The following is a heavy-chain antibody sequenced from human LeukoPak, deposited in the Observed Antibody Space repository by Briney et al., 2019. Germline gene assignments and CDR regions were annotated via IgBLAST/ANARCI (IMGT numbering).Heavy chain of an antibody. Sequence: GGSLRLSCAASGFTFSIYEMNWVRQAPGKGLVWVSTINSDGSSTTYADSVKGRFTISRDNAKNTLYLQMNSLRVEDTVVYYCARGPPWYFDLWGRGTLVTVSS. CDR3: ARGPPWYFDL. J-gene: IGHJ2*01. CDR2: INSDGSST. V-gene: IGHV3-74*01. CDR1: GFTFSIYE. D-gene: IGHD6-25*01.